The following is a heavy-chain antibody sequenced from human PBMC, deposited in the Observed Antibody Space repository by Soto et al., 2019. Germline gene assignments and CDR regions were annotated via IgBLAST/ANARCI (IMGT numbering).Heavy chain of an antibody. CDR3: ARDLAYCSGGSCYPYYFDY. J-gene: IGHJ4*02. V-gene: IGHV1-3*01. CDR1: GYTFTSYA. D-gene: IGHD2-15*01. CDR2: NNAGNGNT. Sequence: QVQLVQSGAEVKKPGASVKVSCKASGYTFTSYAMHWVRQAPGQRLEWMGWNNAGNGNTKYSQKFQGRVTITRDTSASTAYMELSSLRSEDTAVYYCARDLAYCSGGSCYPYYFDYWGQGTLVTVSS.